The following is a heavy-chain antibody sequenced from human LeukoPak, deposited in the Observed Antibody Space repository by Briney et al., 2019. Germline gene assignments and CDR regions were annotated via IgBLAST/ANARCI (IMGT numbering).Heavy chain of an antibody. CDR2: IIPIFGTA. Sequence: GASVKVSCKASGGTFSSYAISWVRQAPGQGLEWMGGIIPIFGTANYAQKFQGRVTITADGSTSTAYMELSSLRSEDTAVYYCASSRITMVRGVIITSWFDPWGQGTLVTVS. CDR3: ASSRITMVRGVIITSWFDP. D-gene: IGHD3-10*01. J-gene: IGHJ5*02. CDR1: GGTFSSYA. V-gene: IGHV1-69*13.